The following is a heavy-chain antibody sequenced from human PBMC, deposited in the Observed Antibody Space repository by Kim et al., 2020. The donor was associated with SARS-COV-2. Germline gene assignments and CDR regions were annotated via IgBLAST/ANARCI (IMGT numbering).Heavy chain of an antibody. J-gene: IGHJ6*02. Sequence: LSLTCAASGFTFSSYAMHWVRQAPGKGLEWVAVISYDGSNKYYADSVKGRFTISRDNSKNTLYLQMNSLRAEDTAVYYCARDGLDSGSYFPILTAVKYYYYYYGMDVWGQGTTVTVSS. CDR2: ISYDGSNK. CDR3: ARDGLDSGSYFPILTAVKYYYYYYGMDV. V-gene: IGHV3-30*04. CDR1: GFTFSSYA. D-gene: IGHD1-26*01.